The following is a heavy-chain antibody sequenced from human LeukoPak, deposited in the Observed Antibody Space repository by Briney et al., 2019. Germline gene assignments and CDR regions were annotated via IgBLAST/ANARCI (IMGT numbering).Heavy chain of an antibody. D-gene: IGHD3-9*01. J-gene: IGHJ3*02. Sequence: SETLSLTCTVSGGSISSSSYYWGWIRQPPGKGLEWIGSIYYSGSTYYNPSLKSRVTISVDTSKNQFSLKLSSVTAADTAVYYCARADYDILTVSGAFDIWGQGTMVTVSS. CDR3: ARADYDILTVSGAFDI. CDR1: GGSISSSSYY. V-gene: IGHV4-39*07. CDR2: IYYSGST.